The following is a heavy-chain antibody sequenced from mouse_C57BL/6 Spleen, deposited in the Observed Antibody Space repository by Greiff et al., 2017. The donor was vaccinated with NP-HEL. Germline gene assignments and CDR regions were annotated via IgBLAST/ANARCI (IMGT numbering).Heavy chain of an antibody. CDR2: ISSGSSTI. Sequence: EVQGVESGGGLVKPGGSLKLSCAASGFTFSDYGMHWVRQAPEKGLEWVAYISSGSSTIYYADTVKGRFTISRDNATHNLLLQMPILRAEDTAMYYCASDYYGNGFAYWGQGTLVTVSA. V-gene: IGHV5-17*01. CDR3: ASDYYGNGFAY. J-gene: IGHJ3*01. D-gene: IGHD1-1*01. CDR1: GFTFSDYG.